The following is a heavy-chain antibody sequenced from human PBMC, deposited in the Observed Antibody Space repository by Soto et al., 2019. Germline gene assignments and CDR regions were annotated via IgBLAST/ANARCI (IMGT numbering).Heavy chain of an antibody. CDR1: GFTFSSYW. J-gene: IGHJ3*02. CDR3: ARLDLNWNYDLFDI. D-gene: IGHD1-7*01. V-gene: IGHV3-7*01. CDR2: IKQDGSEK. Sequence: GGSLRLSCAASGFTFSSYWMSWVRQAPGKGLEWVANIKQDGSEKYYVDSVKGRFTISRDNAKNSLYLQMNSLRAEDTAVYYCARLDLNWNYDLFDIWGQGTMVTVSS.